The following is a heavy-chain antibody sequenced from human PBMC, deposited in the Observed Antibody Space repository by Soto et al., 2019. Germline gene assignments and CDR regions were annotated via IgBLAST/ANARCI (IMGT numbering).Heavy chain of an antibody. CDR2: IYYSGST. Sequence: QVQLQESGPGLVKPSETLSLTCTVSGGSISSYYWSWIRQPPGKGLEWIGYIYYSGSTNYNPSLKSQVTVSVDASKSQFSLKLSSVTAADTAVYYCARHFSRFLEWEGGWFDPWGQGTLVTVSS. CDR3: ARHFSRFLEWEGGWFDP. D-gene: IGHD3-3*01. J-gene: IGHJ5*02. V-gene: IGHV4-59*08. CDR1: GGSISSYY.